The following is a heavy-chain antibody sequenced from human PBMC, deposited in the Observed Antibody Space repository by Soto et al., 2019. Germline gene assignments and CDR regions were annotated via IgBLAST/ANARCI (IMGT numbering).Heavy chain of an antibody. V-gene: IGHV1-69*08. CDR2: IIPMFGST. D-gene: IGHD5-12*01. Sequence: SVKVSCKASGGTFSHSTVAWVRQAPGHRPGWMGMIIPMFGSTNSAQKFRDRVTFSADTYTNTAYMELSSLRSEDTAVYYCATPSGLLGQYSALPDNWGQGTLVTVSS. J-gene: IGHJ4*02. CDR1: GGTFSHST. CDR3: ATPSGLLGQYSALPDN.